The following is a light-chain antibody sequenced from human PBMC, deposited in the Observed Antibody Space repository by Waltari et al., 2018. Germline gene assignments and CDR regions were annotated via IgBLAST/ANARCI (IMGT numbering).Light chain of an antibody. V-gene: IGKV1-33*01. CDR1: QDISNY. Sequence: DIQMTQSPSSLSASVGDRVTITCQASQDISNYLNWYQQKPGKAPKLLIYDASNLEKGVPSRFSGSRAGTDFTFTISSLQPEDIATYYCQQYDNLPSYTFGQGTKLQIK. CDR3: QQYDNLPSYT. CDR2: DAS. J-gene: IGKJ2*01.